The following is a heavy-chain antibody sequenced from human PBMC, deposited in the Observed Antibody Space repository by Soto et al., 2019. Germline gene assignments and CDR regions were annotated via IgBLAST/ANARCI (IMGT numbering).Heavy chain of an antibody. D-gene: IGHD6-13*01. V-gene: IGHV3-7*03. CDR3: ARGQLSLGSSWYYYYYGMDV. CDR1: GFTFSSYW. J-gene: IGHJ6*02. Sequence: VQLVESGGGLVQPGGSLRLSCAASGFTFSSYWMSWVRQAPGKGLEWVANIKQDGSEKYYVDSVKGRFTISRDNAKNSLYLQMNSLRAEDTAVYYCARGQLSLGSSWYYYYYGMDVWGQGTTVTVSS. CDR2: IKQDGSEK.